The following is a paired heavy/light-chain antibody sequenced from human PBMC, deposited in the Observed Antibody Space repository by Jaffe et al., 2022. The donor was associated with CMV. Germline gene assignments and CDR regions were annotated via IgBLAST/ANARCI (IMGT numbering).Heavy chain of an antibody. CDR3: ARGGGSYYFDRWLDP. CDR1: GYTFSAFA. D-gene: IGHD1-26*01. Sequence: QVQLVQSGAEVRKPGASVKVSCKASGYTFSAFAIYWVRQAPGQRLEWMGWINVGNGDTRYSQNFHDRVTITRDTFASMAYMELRSLTYEDTAVYYCARGGGSYYFDRWLDPWGQGTLVTVS. V-gene: IGHV1-3*01. J-gene: IGHJ5*02. CDR2: INVGNGDT.
Light chain of an antibody. V-gene: IGLV3-1*01. CDR2: EDT. Sequence: SYELTQTPSVSVSPGQTASITCSGETLDNKYVCWYQQKPGQSPVLVLHEDTKRPSGIPERFSGSNSGNTATLTISGTQAVDEADYYCQTWDSGTALFGGGTKLTVL. CDR1: TLDNKY. CDR3: QTWDSGTAL. J-gene: IGLJ2*01.